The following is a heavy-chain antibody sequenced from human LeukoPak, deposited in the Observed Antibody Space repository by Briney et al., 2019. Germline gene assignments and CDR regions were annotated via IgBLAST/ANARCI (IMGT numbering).Heavy chain of an antibody. Sequence: SETLSLTCTVSGGSISSYYWSWIRQPPGKGLEWIGYIYYSGSTNYNPSLKSRVTISVDTSKNQSSLKLSSVTAADTAVYYCARGTQGYCSSTSCYGYGMDVWGQGTTVTVSS. CDR2: IYYSGST. CDR3: ARGTQGYCSSTSCYGYGMDV. D-gene: IGHD2-2*01. V-gene: IGHV4-59*08. CDR1: GGSISSYY. J-gene: IGHJ6*02.